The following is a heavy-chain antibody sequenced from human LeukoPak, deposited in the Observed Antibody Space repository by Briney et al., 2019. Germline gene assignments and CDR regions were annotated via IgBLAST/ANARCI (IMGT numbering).Heavy chain of an antibody. Sequence: GGSLRLSCAASGFTFSSYGMHWVRQAPGKGLEWVAVISYDGSNEYYADSVKGRFTISRDNSKNTLYLQMNSLRAEDTAVYYCARGTLWFPIDYWGQGTLVTVSS. D-gene: IGHD3-10*01. V-gene: IGHV3-30*03. J-gene: IGHJ4*02. CDR2: ISYDGSNE. CDR3: ARGTLWFPIDY. CDR1: GFTFSSYG.